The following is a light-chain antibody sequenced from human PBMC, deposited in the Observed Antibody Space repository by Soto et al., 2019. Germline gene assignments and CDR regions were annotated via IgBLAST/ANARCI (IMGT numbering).Light chain of an antibody. J-gene: IGLJ2*01. CDR3: QSYDSSLTASHVV. V-gene: IGLV1-40*01. Sequence: QSVLTQPPSVSGAPGQRVTISCTGSSSNIGAGYDVHWYQQLPGTAPKLLIYGNSNRPSGVPDRFSGSKSGTSASLAITGLQAEHEADYYCQSYDSSLTASHVVFGGGTKLTV. CDR1: SSNIGAGYD. CDR2: GNS.